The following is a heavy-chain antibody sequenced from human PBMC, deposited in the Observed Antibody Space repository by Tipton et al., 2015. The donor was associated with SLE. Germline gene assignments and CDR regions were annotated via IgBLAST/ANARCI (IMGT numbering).Heavy chain of an antibody. D-gene: IGHD7-27*01. CDR3: ARDLLTGEDFYYYMDV. V-gene: IGHV3-30*04. CDR1: GFTFISYA. J-gene: IGHJ6*03. Sequence: SLRLSCAASGFTFISYAMHWVRQAPGKGLEWVAVISFHESDKYYAASVKGRFTISRDNSRNTLYLQMNNLRAEDTAVYYCARDLLTGEDFYYYMDVWGKGTAVTFSS. CDR2: ISFHESDK.